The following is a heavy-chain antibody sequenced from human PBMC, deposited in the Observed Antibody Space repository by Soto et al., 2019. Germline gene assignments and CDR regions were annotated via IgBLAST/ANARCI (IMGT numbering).Heavy chain of an antibody. V-gene: IGHV3-43*01. CDR2: ISWDGGST. CDR3: ARDRGTVSSGPRWFDP. J-gene: IGHJ5*02. D-gene: IGHD6-19*01. Sequence: GGSLRLSCAASGFTFDDYTMHWVRQAPGKGLEWVSLISWDGGSTYYADSVKGRFTISRDNSKNTLYLQMNSLRAEDTAVYYCARDRGTVSSGPRWFDPWGQGTLVTVSS. CDR1: GFTFDDYT.